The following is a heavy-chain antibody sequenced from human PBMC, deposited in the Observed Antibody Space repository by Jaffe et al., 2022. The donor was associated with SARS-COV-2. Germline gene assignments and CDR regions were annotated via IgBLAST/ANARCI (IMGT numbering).Heavy chain of an antibody. D-gene: IGHD1-26*01. V-gene: IGHV4-34*02. J-gene: IGHJ4*02. CDR2: INYTGNT. CDR1: GGSFTDYY. CDR3: ARPRGLGATAFGY. Sequence: QVQLQQWGAGLLKPSETLSLTCATYGGSFTDYYWTWIRQSPGKGLEWIGEINYTGNTNYNPSLESRVTMSVDRSKNQFSLKLRSVTAADTAIYYCARPRGLGATAFGYWGQGTPVTVSS.